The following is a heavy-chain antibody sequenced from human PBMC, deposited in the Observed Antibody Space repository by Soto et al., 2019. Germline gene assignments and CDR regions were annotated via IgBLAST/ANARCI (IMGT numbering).Heavy chain of an antibody. D-gene: IGHD4-17*01. J-gene: IGHJ4*02. CDR2: FSYRGDR. CDR1: GSGDSRNFYY. V-gene: IGHV4-59*12. Sequence: PSETLSLTCNISGSGDSRNFYYWTWIRQPPGKGLECIGYFSYRGDRHYNPSLASRVTISIDATNSHLSLQLRSVTAADTAIYFCARDRGVTMGFDSWGQGTLVTVSS. CDR3: ARDRGVTMGFDS.